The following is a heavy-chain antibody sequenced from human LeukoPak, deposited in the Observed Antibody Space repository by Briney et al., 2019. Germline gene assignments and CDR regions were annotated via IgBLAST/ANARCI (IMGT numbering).Heavy chain of an antibody. V-gene: IGHV3-9*01. CDR3: ARDTGIAVAGVFDY. J-gene: IGHJ4*02. Sequence: PGRSLRLSCAASGFTFDDYAMHWVRQAPGKGLEWVSGISWNSGSIGYADSVKGRFTISRDNAKNTLYLQMNSLRAEDTAVYYCARDTGIAVAGVFDYWGQGTLVTVSS. CDR1: GFTFDDYA. D-gene: IGHD6-19*01. CDR2: ISWNSGSI.